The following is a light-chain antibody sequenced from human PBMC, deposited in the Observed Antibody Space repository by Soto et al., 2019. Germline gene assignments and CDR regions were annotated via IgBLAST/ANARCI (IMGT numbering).Light chain of an antibody. J-gene: IGLJ1*01. CDR1: NTDIGTYNY. CDR3: CSYEGRYIYV. Sequence: QSALTQPRSVSGSPGQSVTISCTGTNTDIGTYNYVSWYQQHPGKAPKLMIYDVNKRPSGVPDRFSGSKSGNTASLTISGLQDEDEADYYCCSYEGRYIYVFGTGTKVTV. CDR2: DVN. V-gene: IGLV2-11*01.